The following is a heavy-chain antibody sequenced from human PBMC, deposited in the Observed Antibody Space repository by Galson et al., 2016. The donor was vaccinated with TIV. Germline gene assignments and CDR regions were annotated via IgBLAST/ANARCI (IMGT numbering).Heavy chain of an antibody. Sequence: SLRLSCAASGFTFSSYWMTWVRQAPGKGLEWVANMNQHGSEKYYVDSVKGRFTISRDNAKNSLYLQMDSLRAEGTAVYYCARLYYSSGWNFDYWGQGTLVTVSS. CDR3: ARLYYSSGWNFDY. CDR1: GFTFSSYW. J-gene: IGHJ4*02. D-gene: IGHD6-19*01. CDR2: MNQHGSEK. V-gene: IGHV3-7*01.